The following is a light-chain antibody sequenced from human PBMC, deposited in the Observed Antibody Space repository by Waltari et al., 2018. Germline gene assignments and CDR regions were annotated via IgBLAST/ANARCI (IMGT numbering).Light chain of an antibody. CDR1: QSINTY. Sequence: DIQMTQSPSSLSASVGDRVTITCRASQSINTYLNWSQRKPGEAPKLLIYGESTLESGVPSRFSGSGSGTDFTLTISSLQPEDFATYYCQQGYRIPLAFGPGAKVEMK. CDR3: QQGYRIPLA. J-gene: IGKJ3*01. V-gene: IGKV1-39*01. CDR2: GES.